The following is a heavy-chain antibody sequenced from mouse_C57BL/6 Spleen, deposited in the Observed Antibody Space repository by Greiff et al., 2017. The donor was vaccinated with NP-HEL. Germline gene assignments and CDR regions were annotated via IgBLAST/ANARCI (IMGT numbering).Heavy chain of an antibody. D-gene: IGHD1-1*01. Sequence: VQLQQSGPGLVQPSQSLSITCTVSGFSLTSYGVHWVRQSPGKGLEWLGVIWSGGSTAYNAAFISSMSISKANSKSQVFFKMNSLQAADTAIYYCARPLFITTEGPFAYWGQGTLVTVSA. V-gene: IGHV2-2*01. J-gene: IGHJ3*01. CDR2: IWSGGST. CDR1: GFSLTSYG. CDR3: ARPLFITTEGPFAY.